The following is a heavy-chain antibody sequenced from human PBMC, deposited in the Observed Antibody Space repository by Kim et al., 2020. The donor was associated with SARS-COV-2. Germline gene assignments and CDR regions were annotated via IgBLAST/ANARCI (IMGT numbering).Heavy chain of an antibody. CDR1: GGSFSGYY. CDR3: ARELFGSSRRYFDL. J-gene: IGHJ2*01. D-gene: IGHD1-26*01. CDR2: INHSGST. Sequence: SETLSLTCAVYGGSFSGYYWSWIRQPPGKGLEWIGEINHSGSTNYNPSLKSRVTISVDTSKNQFSLKLSSVTAADTAVYYCARELFGSSRRYFDLWGRGTLVTVSS. V-gene: IGHV4-34*01.